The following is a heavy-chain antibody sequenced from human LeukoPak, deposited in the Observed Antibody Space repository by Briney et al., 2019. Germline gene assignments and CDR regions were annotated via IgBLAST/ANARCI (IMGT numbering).Heavy chain of an antibody. CDR1: GFAFSGSA. V-gene: IGHV3-30-3*01. CDR3: ARGRGCSGAICYRGLDV. D-gene: IGHD2-15*01. J-gene: IGHJ6*02. Sequence: GGSLRLSCVASGFAFSGSAMHWIRQAPGKGLEWVAVISNDEGKTYYAVSVKGRFIISRDNSKNTLYLLTNSLRAEDTAVYYCARGRGCSGAICYRGLDVWGQGTTVTVPS. CDR2: ISNDEGKT.